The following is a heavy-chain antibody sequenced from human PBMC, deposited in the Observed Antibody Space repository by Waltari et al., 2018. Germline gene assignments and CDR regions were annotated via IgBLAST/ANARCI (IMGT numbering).Heavy chain of an antibody. D-gene: IGHD3-22*01. V-gene: IGHV4-30-2*01. J-gene: IGHJ3*02. CDR2: IYHSGST. Sequence: QLQLQESGSGLVKPSQTLSLTCAVSGGSISSGGYSWSWIRQPPGKGLEWIGYIYHSGSTYYNPSLKSRVTISVDRSKNQFSLKLSSVTAADTAVYYCAREPIQYYYDSSGYSPGAFDIWGQGTMVTVSS. CDR1: GGSISSGGYS. CDR3: AREPIQYYYDSSGYSPGAFDI.